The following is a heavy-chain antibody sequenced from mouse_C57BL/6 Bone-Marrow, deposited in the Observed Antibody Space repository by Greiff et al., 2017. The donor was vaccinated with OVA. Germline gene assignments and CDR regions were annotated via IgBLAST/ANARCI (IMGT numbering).Heavy chain of an antibody. CDR1: GYTFTSYW. Sequence: VQLQQPGAELVKPGASVKLSCKASGYTFTSYWMHWVKQRPGQGLEWIGMIHPNSGSTNYNEKFKSKATLTVDKSSSTAYMQLSSLTSEDSAVYYCAVIYYDYYAMDYWGQGTSVTVSS. CDR2: IHPNSGST. D-gene: IGHD2-1*01. J-gene: IGHJ4*01. CDR3: AVIYYDYYAMDY. V-gene: IGHV1-64*01.